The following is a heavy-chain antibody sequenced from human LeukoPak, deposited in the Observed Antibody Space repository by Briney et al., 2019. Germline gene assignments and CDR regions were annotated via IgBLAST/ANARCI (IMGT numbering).Heavy chain of an antibody. J-gene: IGHJ5*02. D-gene: IGHD2-2*01. CDR3: ARAYQSNWFDP. Sequence: LRLSCAASGFTFSDYYMSWIRQPPGKGLEWIGEINHSGSTNYNPSHKSRVTISVDTSKNQFSLKLSSVTAADTAVYYCARAYQSNWFDPWGQGTLVTVSS. CDR2: INHSGST. CDR1: GFTFSDYY. V-gene: IGHV4-34*01.